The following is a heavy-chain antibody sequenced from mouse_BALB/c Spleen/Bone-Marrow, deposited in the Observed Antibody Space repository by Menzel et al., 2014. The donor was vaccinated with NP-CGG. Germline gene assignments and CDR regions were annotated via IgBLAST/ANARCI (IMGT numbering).Heavy chain of an antibody. D-gene: IGHD3-1*01. J-gene: IGHJ2*01. Sequence: EVQLVESGGGLVKPGGSLKLSCAASGFTSSYYAMSWVRQSPEKSLEWVAEISSGGSYTYYPDTVTGRFTISRDNAKNSLYLEMSSLRSDDTAMYYCARDSSGYFDYWGQGTTLTVSS. CDR3: ARDSSGYFDY. CDR1: GFTSSYYA. CDR2: ISSGGSYT. V-gene: IGHV5-9-4*01.